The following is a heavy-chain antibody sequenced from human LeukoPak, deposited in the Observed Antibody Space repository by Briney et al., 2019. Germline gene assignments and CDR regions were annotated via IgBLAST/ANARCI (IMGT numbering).Heavy chain of an antibody. J-gene: IGHJ4*02. Sequence: SETLSLTCTVSGASISSYYWSWIRQPPGKGLEWIGYVSDSGSTNYTPSLKSRVTISVDTSKNQFSLKLSSVTAADTAVYYCARQNGQLVNYWGQGILVTVSS. CDR1: GASISSYY. CDR3: ARQNGQLVNY. D-gene: IGHD6-6*01. CDR2: VSDSGST. V-gene: IGHV4-59*08.